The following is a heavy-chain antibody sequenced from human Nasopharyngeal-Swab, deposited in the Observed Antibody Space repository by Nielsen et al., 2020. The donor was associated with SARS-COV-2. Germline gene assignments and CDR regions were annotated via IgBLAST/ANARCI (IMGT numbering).Heavy chain of an antibody. V-gene: IGHV3-23*01. J-gene: IGHJ4*02. Sequence: GESLKISCAASGFTFSSYAMSWVRQAPGKGLEWVSAISGSGGSTYYADSVKGRFTISRDNSKNTLYLQMNSLRAEDTAVYYCAKDVVRGVRFYWGQGTPVTVSS. CDR3: AKDVVRGVRFY. CDR2: ISGSGGST. CDR1: GFTFSSYA. D-gene: IGHD3-10*01.